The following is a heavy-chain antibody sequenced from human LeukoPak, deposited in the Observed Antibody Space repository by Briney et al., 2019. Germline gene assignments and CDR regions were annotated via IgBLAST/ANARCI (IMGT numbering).Heavy chain of an antibody. CDR1: GGSFSGYY. Sequence: KSSETLFLTCAVYGGSFSGYYWSWIRQPPGKGLEWIGEINHSGSTNYNPSLKSRVTISVDTSKNQFSLKLSSVTAAATAVYYCARSMYYYDSSGLGYWGQGTLVTVSS. CDR3: ARSMYYYDSSGLGY. V-gene: IGHV4-34*01. CDR2: INHSGST. J-gene: IGHJ4*02. D-gene: IGHD3-22*01.